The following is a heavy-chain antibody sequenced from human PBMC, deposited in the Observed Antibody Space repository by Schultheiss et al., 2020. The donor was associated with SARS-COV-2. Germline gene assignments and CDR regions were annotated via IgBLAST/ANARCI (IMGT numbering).Heavy chain of an antibody. Sequence: ASVKVSCKASGYTFTGYYMHWVRQAPGQGLEWMGWINPNSGNTNYAQKLQGRVTMTTDTSTSTVYMELSSLRSEDTAVYYCAKGHDSSGYYGDWGQGTLVTVSS. V-gene: IGHV1-2*02. CDR1: GYTFTGYY. J-gene: IGHJ4*02. CDR2: INPNSGNT. CDR3: AKGHDSSGYYGD. D-gene: IGHD3-22*01.